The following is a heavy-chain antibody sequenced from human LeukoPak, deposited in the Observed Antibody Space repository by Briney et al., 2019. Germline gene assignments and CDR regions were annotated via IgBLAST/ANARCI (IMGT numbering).Heavy chain of an antibody. CDR3: ARATYYDFWSGYPTQYYFDY. Sequence: SETLSLTCTVSGGSISSGGYYWSWIRQHPGKGLEWIGYIYYSGSTYYNPSPKSRVTISVDTSKNQFSLKLSSVTAADTAVYYCARATYYDFWSGYPTQYYFDYWGQGTLVTVSS. J-gene: IGHJ4*02. CDR2: IYYSGST. D-gene: IGHD3-3*01. V-gene: IGHV4-31*03. CDR1: GGSISSGGYY.